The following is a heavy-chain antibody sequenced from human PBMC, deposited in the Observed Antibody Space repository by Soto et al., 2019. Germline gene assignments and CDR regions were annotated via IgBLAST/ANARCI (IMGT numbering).Heavy chain of an antibody. CDR3: ARGGGVGVAGSAAFDM. CDR2: INPATGAA. CDR1: GYPVTAYY. D-gene: IGHD3-3*01. J-gene: IGHJ3*02. V-gene: IGHV1-2*02. Sequence: QLHLVQSGAVVKKPGASVTVSCSASGYPVTAYYMLWVRQAPGRGLEWMGGINPATGAAKYTQTFQGRVTMTRDTSTGTGFMELSGLTSEDTAVFYCARGGGVGVAGSAAFDMWGQGTLVTVSS.